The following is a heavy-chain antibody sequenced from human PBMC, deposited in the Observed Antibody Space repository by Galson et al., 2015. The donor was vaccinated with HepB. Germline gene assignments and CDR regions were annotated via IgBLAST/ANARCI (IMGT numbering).Heavy chain of an antibody. V-gene: IGHV3-9*01. D-gene: IGHD3-10*01. Sequence: SLRLSCAASGFTFGDYAMHWVRQAPGKGLEWVSGISWNSGSIGYADSMKGRFTISRDNAKNSLYLQMNSLRAEDTALYYCAKDVGAGNYYGMDVWGQGTTVTVSS. CDR1: GFTFGDYA. CDR3: AKDVGAGNYYGMDV. CDR2: ISWNSGSI. J-gene: IGHJ6*02.